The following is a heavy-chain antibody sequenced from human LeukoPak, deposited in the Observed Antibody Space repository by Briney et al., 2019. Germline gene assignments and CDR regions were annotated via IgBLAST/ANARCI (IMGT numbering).Heavy chain of an antibody. CDR1: GYTFTGYY. CDR3: ERVFALLWFGDHHDFDI. V-gene: IGHV1-2*02. Sequence: ASVTVSCKSSGYTFTGYYMHWSWHRQGPGQELMGCINAKSGDTNYTQNFPGMVTMTRVTSISTDYKELSRLRSDDTAVYYGERVFALLWFGDHHDFDIWGQGTMVTVSS. CDR2: INAKSGDT. J-gene: IGHJ3*02. D-gene: IGHD3-10*01.